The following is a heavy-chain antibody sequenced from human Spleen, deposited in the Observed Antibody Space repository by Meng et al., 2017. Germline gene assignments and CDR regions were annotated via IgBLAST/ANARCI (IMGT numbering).Heavy chain of an antibody. D-gene: IGHD2-2*01. V-gene: IGHV4-34*01. CDR2: INHGGNT. Sequence: SVLRSRTPGAHGRFFTGYYWTRVRQPPGKGLEWIRVINHGGNTMYNPSLKSRVTMSIDTSKNQFSLKLTSVTAADTAVYYCARDGLGSGTPAGNDAFNIWGQGTMVTVSS. CDR1: GRFFTGYY. CDR3: ARDGLGSGTPAGNDAFNI. J-gene: IGHJ3*02.